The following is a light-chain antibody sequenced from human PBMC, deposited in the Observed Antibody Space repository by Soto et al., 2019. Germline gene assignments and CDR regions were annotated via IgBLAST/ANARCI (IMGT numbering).Light chain of an antibody. V-gene: IGKV3-15*01. Sequence: EIVMTQSPAILSVSPGERATLSCRASQSVSGNLAWYQQTPGQPPRLLIYAATTRAPGVPDRFSGSGSGTDFSLTISSLQSEDFAVYYCQQYNNLPPETFGQGTKLEIK. J-gene: IGKJ2*01. CDR2: AAT. CDR1: QSVSGN. CDR3: QQYNNLPPET.